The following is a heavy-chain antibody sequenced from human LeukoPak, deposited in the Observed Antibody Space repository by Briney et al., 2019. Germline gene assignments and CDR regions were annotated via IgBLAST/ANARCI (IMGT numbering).Heavy chain of an antibody. CDR1: GFTFSRYG. CDR2: ISYDGSKK. CDR3: AKDRKEVSASWPSG. D-gene: IGHD2-2*01. Sequence: QPGGSLRLSCAGPGFTFSRYGMHWVRQAPGKGLEWVALISYDGSKKYHADSVKGRFTISRDNSKNTLYLQMNSLRPEDMAVYYCAKDRKEVSASWPSGWGQGTLVTVSS. J-gene: IGHJ4*02. V-gene: IGHV3-30*18.